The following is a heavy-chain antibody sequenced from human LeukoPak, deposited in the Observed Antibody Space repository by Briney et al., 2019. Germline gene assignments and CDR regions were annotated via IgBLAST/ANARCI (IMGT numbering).Heavy chain of an antibody. CDR3: ARGYYGSGSYPPDY. CDR2: INTDGSST. D-gene: IGHD3-10*01. CDR1: GFTFSSYW. J-gene: IGHJ4*02. V-gene: IGHV3-74*01. Sequence: GGSLRLSCAASGFTFSSYWMHWVRQAPGKGLVWVSRINTDGSSTSYADSVKGRFTISRDNAKNTLYLQMNSLRAEDTAVYYCARGYYGSGSYPPDYWGQGTLVTVSS.